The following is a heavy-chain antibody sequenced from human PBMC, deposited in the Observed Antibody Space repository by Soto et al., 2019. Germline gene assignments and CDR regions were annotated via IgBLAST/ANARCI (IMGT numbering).Heavy chain of an antibody. Sequence: EVQLVESGGDLVQPGGSLRLSCAASGFTFTDYWMHWVRQAPGKGLVWISHVHSDGDATSYADSVKGRFTISRDNTKNTVYLQINYLRAEDTAVYYCARGGVGSLDFWGQGTMVIVSS. D-gene: IGHD3-16*01. CDR3: ARGGVGSLDF. J-gene: IGHJ3*01. CDR1: GFTFTDYW. V-gene: IGHV3-74*01. CDR2: VHSDGDAT.